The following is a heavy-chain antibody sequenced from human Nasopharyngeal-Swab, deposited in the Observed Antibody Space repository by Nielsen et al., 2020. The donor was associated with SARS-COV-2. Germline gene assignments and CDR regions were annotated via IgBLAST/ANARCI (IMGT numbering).Heavy chain of an antibody. V-gene: IGHV3-30*07. CDR2: ISYDGSNK. CDR3: AKDPGGGDGVHAVSWFDP. D-gene: IGHD3-16*01. J-gene: IGHJ5*02. Sequence: WIRQPPGKGLEWVAVISYDGSNKYYADSVKGRFTISRDTSKNTLYLQLNSLRAEDTAMYYCAKDPGGGDGVHAVSWFDPWGQGTLVTVSS.